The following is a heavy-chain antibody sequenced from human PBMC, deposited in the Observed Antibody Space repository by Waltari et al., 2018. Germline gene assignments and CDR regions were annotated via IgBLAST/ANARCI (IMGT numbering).Heavy chain of an antibody. J-gene: IGHJ5*02. CDR2: IKQDGSEK. Sequence: EVQLVESGGGLVQPGGSLRLSCAASGLTFSSYGMTWVRQAPGKGLEWVANIKQDGSEKNYVDSVRGRFTISRDNAKNSLYLQMNSLRAEDTAVYYCARELTTVKSRFDPWGQGTLVTVSS. D-gene: IGHD4-17*01. CDR3: ARELTTVKSRFDP. CDR1: GLTFSSYG. V-gene: IGHV3-7*01.